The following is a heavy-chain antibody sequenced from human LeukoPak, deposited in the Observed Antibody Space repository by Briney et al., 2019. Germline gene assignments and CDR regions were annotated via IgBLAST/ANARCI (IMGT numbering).Heavy chain of an antibody. CDR2: ISAYNGNT. CDR3: ARGDIVVVVAATGDAFDI. D-gene: IGHD2-15*01. J-gene: IGHJ3*02. Sequence: ASVKVSCKASGYTFTGYYIHWVRQAPGQGLEWMGWISAYNGNTNYAQRLQGRVTMTTDTSTSTAYMELRSLRSDDTAVYYCARGDIVVVVAATGDAFDIWGQGTMVTVSS. CDR1: GYTFTGYY. V-gene: IGHV1-18*04.